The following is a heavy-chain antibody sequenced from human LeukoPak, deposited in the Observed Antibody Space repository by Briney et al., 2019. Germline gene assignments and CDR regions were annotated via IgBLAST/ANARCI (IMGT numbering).Heavy chain of an antibody. Sequence: GGSLRLSCAASGFTLTSYGMHWVRQFPGKGLQWVAFIRYDGRNKYYGDSGKGRFTISRDNSKNTLFLQMNSLRPEDTAVYYCAKEKGAPAGLFDSWGQGTLVTVFS. D-gene: IGHD6-13*01. CDR3: AKEKGAPAGLFDS. CDR1: GFTLTSYG. J-gene: IGHJ4*02. CDR2: IRYDGRNK. V-gene: IGHV3-30*02.